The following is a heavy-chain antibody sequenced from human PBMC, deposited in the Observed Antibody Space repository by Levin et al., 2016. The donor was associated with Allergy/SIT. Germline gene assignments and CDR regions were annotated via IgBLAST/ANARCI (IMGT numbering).Heavy chain of an antibody. D-gene: IGHD3-10*01. V-gene: IGHV4-34*01. CDR1: GGSFSGYY. J-gene: IGHJ4*02. Sequence: SETLSLTCAVYGGSFSGYYWSWIRQPPGKGLEWIGEINHSGSTNYNPSLKSRVTISVDTSKNQFSLKLSSVTAADTAVYYCARGPVYDYYGSGSNRSPFDYWGQGTLVTVSS. CDR3: ARGPVYDYYGSGSNRSPFDY. CDR2: INHSGST.